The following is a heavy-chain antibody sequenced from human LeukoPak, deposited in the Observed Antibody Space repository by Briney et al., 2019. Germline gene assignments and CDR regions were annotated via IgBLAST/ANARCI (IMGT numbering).Heavy chain of an antibody. J-gene: IGHJ4*02. V-gene: IGHV3-30-3*01. Sequence: GGSLRLSCAASGFTFSSYAMHWVRQAPGKGLEWVAVVSFDGINKYYADSVKGRFTISRDNSKNTLYLQMNSLRAEDTAVYYCARDDDFGDKRGSFDYWGQGTLVTVSS. CDR3: ARDDDFGDKRGSFDY. D-gene: IGHD4-23*01. CDR2: VSFDGINK. CDR1: GFTFSSYA.